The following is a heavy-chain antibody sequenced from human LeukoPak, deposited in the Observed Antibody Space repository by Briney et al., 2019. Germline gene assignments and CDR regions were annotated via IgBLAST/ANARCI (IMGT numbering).Heavy chain of an antibody. CDR3: AKGLGFLPQFDY. D-gene: IGHD6-19*01. Sequence: GRSLTLSCAASAFTFCSEAMTWDRQAHGKGLEWDSSISDSGRTTYYADSVKGRFTISRDNSKSTVSLQMNSLRAEDTALYYCAKGLGFLPQFDYWGQGTLVAVSS. CDR2: ISDSGRTT. J-gene: IGHJ4*02. CDR1: AFTFCSEA. V-gene: IGHV3-23*01.